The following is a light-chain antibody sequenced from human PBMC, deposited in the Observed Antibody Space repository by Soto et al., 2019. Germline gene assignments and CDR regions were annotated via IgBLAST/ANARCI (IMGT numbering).Light chain of an antibody. CDR2: KAS. J-gene: IGKJ4*01. Sequence: DIQMTQSPSTLSGSVGDRVTITCRASQTVSSWLAWYQQKPGKAPKLLIYKASTLNSGVPSRFSGSGSGTEFTLTISSLQSEDCAIYYCQQYHTWPITFGGGTKVDI. CDR3: QQYHTWPIT. V-gene: IGKV1-5*03. CDR1: QTVSSW.